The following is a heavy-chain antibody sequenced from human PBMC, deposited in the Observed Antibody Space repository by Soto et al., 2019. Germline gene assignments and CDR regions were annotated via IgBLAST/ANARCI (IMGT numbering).Heavy chain of an antibody. CDR1: GFTFSSYG. V-gene: IGHV3-33*01. Sequence: GGSLRLSCAASGFTFSSYGMHWVRQAPGKGLEWVAVIWYDGSNKYYADSVKGRFTISRDNSKNTLYLQMNSLRAEDTAVYYCARSPLNYDILTGSFMSYYYGMDVWGQGTTVTVSS. CDR3: ARSPLNYDILTGSFMSYYYGMDV. D-gene: IGHD3-9*01. CDR2: IWYDGSNK. J-gene: IGHJ6*02.